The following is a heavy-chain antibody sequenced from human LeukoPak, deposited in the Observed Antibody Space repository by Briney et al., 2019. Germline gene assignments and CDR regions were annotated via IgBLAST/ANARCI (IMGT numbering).Heavy chain of an antibody. CDR3: ARSLAVAGKVDY. V-gene: IGHV4-59*01. J-gene: IGHJ4*02. CDR1: GGSISSYY. Sequence: NPSETLSLTCTVSGGSISSYYWSWIRQPPWKGLEWIGYIYYSGSTNYNPSLKSRVTISVDTSKNQFSLKLSSVTAADTAVYYCARSLAVAGKVDYWGQGTLVTVSS. D-gene: IGHD6-19*01. CDR2: IYYSGST.